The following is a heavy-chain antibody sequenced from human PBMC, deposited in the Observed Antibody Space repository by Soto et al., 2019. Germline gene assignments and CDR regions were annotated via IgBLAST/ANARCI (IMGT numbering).Heavy chain of an antibody. CDR1: GFTFSSFW. CDR2: IKGDGSEK. Sequence: EVQLVESGGGLVQPGGSLKLSCAASGFTFSSFWMNWVRQAPGKGLEWVANIKGDGSEKYYVDSVKGRFTISRDNAKNSLYLEMNSLRAEGTAVYYCAAGFPPDYWGQGTLVTVSS. D-gene: IGHD3-10*01. CDR3: AAGFPPDY. J-gene: IGHJ4*02. V-gene: IGHV3-7*01.